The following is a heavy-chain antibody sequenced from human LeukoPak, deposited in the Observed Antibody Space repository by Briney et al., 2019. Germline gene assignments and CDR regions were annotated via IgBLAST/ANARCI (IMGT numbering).Heavy chain of an antibody. V-gene: IGHV1-69*05. CDR1: GGTFSSYA. Sequence: SVKVSCKAFGGTFSSYAISWVRQAPGQGLEWMGGIIPIFGTANYAQKFQGRVTITTDESTSTAYMELSSLRSEDTAVYYCAREYSSSLVAPNWGQGTLVTVSS. CDR3: AREYSSSLVAPN. CDR2: IIPIFGTA. J-gene: IGHJ4*02. D-gene: IGHD6-13*01.